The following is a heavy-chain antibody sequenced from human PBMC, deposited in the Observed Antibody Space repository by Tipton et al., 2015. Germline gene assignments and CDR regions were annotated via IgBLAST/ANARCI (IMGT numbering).Heavy chain of an antibody. CDR3: ARDAWAGDTRGFYYIY. CDR2: IYTSHNAI. Sequence: SLRLSCAASGFTFSDYYMTWIRQAPGKGLEWLSYIYTSHNAIYYADSVEGRFTISRDNAKNSLYLQMNSLRAEDTAVYYCARDAWAGDTRGFYYIYWGRGTLVSVSS. D-gene: IGHD3-22*01. V-gene: IGHV3-11*01. J-gene: IGHJ4*02. CDR1: GFTFSDYY.